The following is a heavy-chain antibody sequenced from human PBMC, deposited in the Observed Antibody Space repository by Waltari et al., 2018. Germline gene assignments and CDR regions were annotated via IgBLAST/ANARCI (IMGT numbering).Heavy chain of an antibody. Sequence: QVQLEQSGAEVKKPGASVKVSCKASGYTCTSSDMHWVRQAPGQGLEWMGIINPSDDSTTYAQNFQGRVTMTRDTSTSTVYMELSSLRSEDTAVYYCARVWGTPNREFDYWGQGTLVTVSS. D-gene: IGHD7-27*01. CDR1: GYTCTSSD. V-gene: IGHV1-46*03. J-gene: IGHJ4*02. CDR3: ARVWGTPNREFDY. CDR2: INPSDDST.